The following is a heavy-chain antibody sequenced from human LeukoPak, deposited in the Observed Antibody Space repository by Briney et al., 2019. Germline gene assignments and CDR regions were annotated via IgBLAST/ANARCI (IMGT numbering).Heavy chain of an antibody. CDR2: INPNTGGT. D-gene: IGHD3-10*01. V-gene: IGHV1-2*02. Sequence: ASVKVSCKASGYTFTGYYMHWVRQAPVQGLEWMGWINPNTGGTNYAQKFQGRVTMTRDTSISTAFMELSRLSSDDTAVYYCARDTPNSNVWFGASYLWGPGTLVTVSS. J-gene: IGHJ4*02. CDR1: GYTFTGYY. CDR3: ARDTPNSNVWFGASYL.